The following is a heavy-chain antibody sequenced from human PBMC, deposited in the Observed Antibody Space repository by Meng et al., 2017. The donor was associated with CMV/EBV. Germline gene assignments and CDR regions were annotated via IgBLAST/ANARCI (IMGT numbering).Heavy chain of an antibody. CDR2: IYYSGST. V-gene: IGHV4-39*01. Sequence: SETLSLTCTVSGGSISSSNYYWGWIRQPPGKGLEWIGSIYYSGSTYYNPSLKSRVTISVDTSKNQFSLKLSSVTAADTAVYYCARGDCSSTSCYTNYYYYGMDVWGQGTTVTVSS. CDR3: ARGDCSSTSCYTNYYYYGMDV. J-gene: IGHJ6*02. D-gene: IGHD2-2*02. CDR1: GGSISSSNYY.